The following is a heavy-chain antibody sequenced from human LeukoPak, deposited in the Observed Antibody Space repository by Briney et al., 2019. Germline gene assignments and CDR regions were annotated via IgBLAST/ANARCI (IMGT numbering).Heavy chain of an antibody. D-gene: IGHD3-9*01. CDR1: GYTFTGYY. V-gene: IGHV1-2*02. J-gene: IGHJ4*02. CDR3: ARGDHYDILTGYQTPSHLSDY. Sequence: ASVKVSCKASGYTFTGYYMHWVRQAPGQGLEWMGWINPNSGGTNYAQRFQGRVTMTRDTSISTAYMELSSLRSDDTAAYYCARGDHYDILTGYQTPSHLSDYWGQGTLVTVSS. CDR2: INPNSGGT.